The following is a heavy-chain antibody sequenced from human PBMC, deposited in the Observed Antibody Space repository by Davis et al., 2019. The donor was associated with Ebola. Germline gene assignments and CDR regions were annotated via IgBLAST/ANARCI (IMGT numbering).Heavy chain of an antibody. D-gene: IGHD1-26*01. CDR3: ARYSGTHSDY. Sequence: AASVKVSCKASGYTFTSYAMHWVRQAPGQRLEWMGWINAGNGNTKYSQKFQGRVTMTRDTSTSTVYMELSSLRSEDTAVYYCARYSGTHSDYWGQGTLVTVSS. J-gene: IGHJ4*02. CDR2: INAGNGNT. CDR1: GYTFTSYA. V-gene: IGHV1-3*01.